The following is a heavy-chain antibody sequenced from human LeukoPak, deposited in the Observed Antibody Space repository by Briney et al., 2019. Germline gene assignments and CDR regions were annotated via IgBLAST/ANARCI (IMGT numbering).Heavy chain of an antibody. V-gene: IGHV3-33*01. CDR3: ARGYRETDFDY. CDR1: GFTFNNFA. D-gene: IGHD1-14*01. Sequence: GGSLRLSCAASGFTFNNFAIHWVRQAPGKGLDWVAVIWYDGSNKYYADSVKGRFTIFRDNSKNTVYLQMNSLRGEDTAVYYCARGYRETDFDYWGQGTLVTVSS. CDR2: IWYDGSNK. J-gene: IGHJ4*02.